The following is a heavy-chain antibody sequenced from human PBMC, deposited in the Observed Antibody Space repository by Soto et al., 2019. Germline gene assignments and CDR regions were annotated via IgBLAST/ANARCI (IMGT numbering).Heavy chain of an antibody. D-gene: IGHD2-15*01. V-gene: IGHV3-73*01. CDR1: GFTFSGSA. CDR2: IRSKANSYAT. J-gene: IGHJ6*04. Sequence: GGSLRLSCAASGFTFSGSAMHWVRQASGKGLEWVGRIRSKANSYATAYAASVKGRFTISRDDSKNTLHLQMDSLRVEDTAVYYCARDDVLCDGGRCYGIPLDVWGKGTTVTVSS. CDR3: ARDDVLCDGGRCYGIPLDV.